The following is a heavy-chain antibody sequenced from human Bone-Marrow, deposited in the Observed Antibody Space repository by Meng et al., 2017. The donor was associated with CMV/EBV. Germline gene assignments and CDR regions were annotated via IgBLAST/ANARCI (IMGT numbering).Heavy chain of an antibody. CDR2: INHSGST. CDR3: ARGPSRITIFVYYYGMDV. CDR1: GGSFSGYY. V-gene: IGHV4-34*01. D-gene: IGHD3-3*01. J-gene: IGHJ6*02. Sequence: SETLSLTCAVYGGSFSGYYWSWIRQPPGKGLEWIGEINHSGSTNYNPSLKSRVTISVDTSKNKFSLKLSSVTAADTAVYYCARGPSRITIFVYYYGMDVWGQGTTVTVSS.